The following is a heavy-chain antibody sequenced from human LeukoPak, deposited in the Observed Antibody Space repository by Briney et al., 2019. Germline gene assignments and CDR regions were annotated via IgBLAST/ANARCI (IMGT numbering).Heavy chain of an antibody. CDR1: GFTFSSYG. V-gene: IGHV3-30*03. CDR2: ISYDGSNK. Sequence: GGALRLSCAASGFTFSSYGMHWVRQAPGKGLEWVAVISYDGSNKYYADSVKGRFTISADSSKSTLFLQMSSLRDEDTAVYYCAREGPLVGAKIGAFDIWGQGTMVTVSS. CDR3: AREGPLVGAKIGAFDI. D-gene: IGHD1-26*01. J-gene: IGHJ3*02.